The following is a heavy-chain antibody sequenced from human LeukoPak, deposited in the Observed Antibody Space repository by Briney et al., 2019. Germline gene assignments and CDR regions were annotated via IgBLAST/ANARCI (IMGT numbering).Heavy chain of an antibody. CDR1: GGSISSYY. J-gene: IGHJ3*02. D-gene: IGHD3-10*01. CDR3: AKFTMVRGVTRVNAFDI. CDR2: TYYSGST. Sequence: PSETLSLTCTVSGGSISSYYWSWIRQPPGKGLEWIGYTYYSGSTNYNPSLKSRVTISVDTSKNQFSLKLSSVTAADTAVYYCAKFTMVRGVTRVNAFDIWGQGTMVTVSS. V-gene: IGHV4-59*01.